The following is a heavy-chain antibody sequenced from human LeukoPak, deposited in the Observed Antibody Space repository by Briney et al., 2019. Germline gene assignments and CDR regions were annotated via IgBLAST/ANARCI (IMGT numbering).Heavy chain of an antibody. D-gene: IGHD7-27*01. CDR3: AKDGDGNWGTHYYYGMDV. J-gene: IGHJ6*04. CDR2: LFCSGGST. CDR1: GFTFCSYA. Sequence: GGAPRISSAAPGFTFCSYAMSWGRPAPREGGGWGSALFCSGGSTYYADSVKGRFTISRDNSKNTLYLQMNSLRAEDTAVYYCAKDGDGNWGTHYYYGMDVWGKGTTVTVSS. V-gene: IGHV3-23*01.